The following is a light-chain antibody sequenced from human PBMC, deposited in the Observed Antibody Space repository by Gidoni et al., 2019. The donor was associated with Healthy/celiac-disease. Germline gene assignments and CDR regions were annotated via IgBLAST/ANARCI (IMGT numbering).Light chain of an antibody. V-gene: IGKV4-1*01. J-gene: IGKJ4*01. CDR1: PSVLYSSNNRYY. Sequence: IVTTQSPDSLAVSLGERATIHCKSSPSVLYSSNNRYYLAWYQHKPGPPPKLLIYWASTRTSVVPDRSSGGGSGTFFTLIISSLHADYVVVYYCQQYYRTPLTFGGGTKVEIK. CDR3: QQYYRTPLT. CDR2: WAS.